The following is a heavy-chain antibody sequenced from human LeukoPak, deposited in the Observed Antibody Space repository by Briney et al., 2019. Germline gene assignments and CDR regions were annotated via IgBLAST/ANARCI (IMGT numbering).Heavy chain of an antibody. Sequence: GGSLRLSCAASGFTFSSYGMHWVRQAPGKGLEWVAVISCDGSNKYYADSVKGRFTISRDNSKNTLYLQMNSLRAEDTDVYYCAKLPPFGRAAAGTGAFDIWGQGTMVTVSS. CDR3: AKLPPFGRAAAGTGAFDI. CDR2: ISCDGSNK. CDR1: GFTFSSYG. J-gene: IGHJ3*02. D-gene: IGHD6-13*01. V-gene: IGHV3-30*18.